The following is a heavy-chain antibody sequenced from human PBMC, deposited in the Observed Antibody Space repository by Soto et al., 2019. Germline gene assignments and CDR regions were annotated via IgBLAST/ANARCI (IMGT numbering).Heavy chain of an antibody. Sequence: QVQLVESGGGVVQPGRSLRLSCAASGFTFSSYGMHWVRQAPGKGLEWVAVISYDGSNKYYADSVKGRFTISRDNSKNTLYLQMNSLRAEDTAVYYCAKPLIAASGQPYAFDIWGQGTMVTVSS. CDR1: GFTFSSYG. V-gene: IGHV3-30*18. CDR2: ISYDGSNK. CDR3: AKPLIAASGQPYAFDI. J-gene: IGHJ3*02. D-gene: IGHD6-13*01.